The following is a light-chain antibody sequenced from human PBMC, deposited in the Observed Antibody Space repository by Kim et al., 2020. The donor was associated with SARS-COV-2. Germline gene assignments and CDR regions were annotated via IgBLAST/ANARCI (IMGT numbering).Light chain of an antibody. CDR2: EDK. CDR3: QSYDGTNYV. J-gene: IGLJ1*01. CDR1: SGRIGSDY. V-gene: IGLV6-57*03. Sequence: GKTGHPTCTRSSGRIGSDYVQWYQQRPGSAPTVVIYEDKQRASGVPGRFSGSIDSSSNSASLTISGLQTEDEADYYCQSYDGTNYVFGPGTKVTVL.